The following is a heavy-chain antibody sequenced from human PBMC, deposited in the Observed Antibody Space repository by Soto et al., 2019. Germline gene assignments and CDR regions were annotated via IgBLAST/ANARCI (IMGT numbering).Heavy chain of an antibody. J-gene: IGHJ6*02. D-gene: IGHD6-6*01. CDR1: GFTFSSYS. CDR3: GKDYSSSGGMDV. V-gene: IGHV3-21*01. CDR2: ISSSSSYI. Sequence: GGSLRLSCAASGFTFSSYSMNWVRQAPGKGLEWVSSISSSSSYIYYADSVKGRFTISRDNAKNSLYLQMNSLRAEDMAVYYCGKDYSSSGGMDVWGQGTTVSVSS.